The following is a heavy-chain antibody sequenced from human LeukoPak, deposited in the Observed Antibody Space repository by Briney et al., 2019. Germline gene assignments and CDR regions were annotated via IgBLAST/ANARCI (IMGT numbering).Heavy chain of an antibody. D-gene: IGHD7-27*01. CDR1: GFTFSDYG. CDR2: ISYDGANK. CDR3: AKGVLGRTQSVSAGLDF. Sequence: GRSLRLSCAASGFTFSDYGMRWVRQAPGKGLEWVAVISYDGANKYYADSVKGRSTISRDNSRNTLYLQLNSLRPEDTAAYYCAKGVLGRTQSVSAGLDFWGQGTLVTVSS. J-gene: IGHJ4*02. V-gene: IGHV3-30*18.